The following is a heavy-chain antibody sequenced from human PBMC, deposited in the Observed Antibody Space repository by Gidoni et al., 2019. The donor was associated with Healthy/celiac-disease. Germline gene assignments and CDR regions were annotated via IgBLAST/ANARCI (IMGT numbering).Heavy chain of an antibody. CDR2: IDPSDSYT. D-gene: IGHD3-16*01. J-gene: IGHJ6*02. Sequence: EVQLVQSGAEVKKPGESLRISCKGSGYSFTSYWISWVRQMPGKGLEWMGRIDPSDSYTNYSPSFQGHVTISADKSISTAYLQWSSLKASDTAMYYCASRLARSYDYVWGSNYYGMDVWGQGTTVTVSS. CDR3: ASRLARSYDYVWGSNYYGMDV. CDR1: GYSFTSYW. V-gene: IGHV5-10-1*03.